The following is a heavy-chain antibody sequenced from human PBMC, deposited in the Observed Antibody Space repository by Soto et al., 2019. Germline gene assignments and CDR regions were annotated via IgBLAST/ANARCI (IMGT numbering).Heavy chain of an antibody. CDR3: ARGGVTSRTFDY. J-gene: IGHJ4*02. Sequence: GESLKISCKGSGYTFTNYWIAWVRRMPGKGLELMGIIYPSDSDTRYRPSFQGQVTISADKSTGTAYLQWSSLRASDTAMYYCARGGVTSRTFDYWGQGTLVPVSS. CDR1: GYTFTNYW. CDR2: IYPSDSDT. D-gene: IGHD3-3*01. V-gene: IGHV5-51*01.